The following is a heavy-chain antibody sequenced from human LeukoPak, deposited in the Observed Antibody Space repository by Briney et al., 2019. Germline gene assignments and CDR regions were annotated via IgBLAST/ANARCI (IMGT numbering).Heavy chain of an antibody. D-gene: IGHD1-26*01. V-gene: IGHV4-39*07. CDR2: IYYSGST. CDR3: ARRVGATLPNWFDP. CDR1: GGPISSSSYY. Sequence: SETLSLTCTVSGGPISSSSYYWGWIRQPPGKGLEWIGSIYYSGSTYYNPSLKSRVTISVDTSKNQFSLKLSSVTAADTAVYYCARRVGATLPNWFDPWGQGTLVTVSS. J-gene: IGHJ5*02.